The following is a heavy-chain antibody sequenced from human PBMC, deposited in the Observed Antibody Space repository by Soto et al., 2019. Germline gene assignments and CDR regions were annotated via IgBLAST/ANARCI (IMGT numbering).Heavy chain of an antibody. CDR1: GFTVSSNY. J-gene: IGHJ4*02. CDR2: IYSGGST. V-gene: IGHV3-53*01. D-gene: IGHD6-13*01. CDR3: ARDSGSSWAAGSFDY. Sequence: GGSLRLSCAASGFTVSSNYMSWVRQAPGKGLEWVSVIYSGGSTYYADSVKGRFTISRDNSKNTLYLQMNSLRAEDTAVYYCARDSGSSWAAGSFDYWGQGTLVTVSS.